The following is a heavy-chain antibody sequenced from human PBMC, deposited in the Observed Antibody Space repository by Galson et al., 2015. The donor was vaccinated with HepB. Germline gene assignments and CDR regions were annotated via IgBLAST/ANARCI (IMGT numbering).Heavy chain of an antibody. CDR1: GFTFSSYW. D-gene: IGHD5-24*01. V-gene: IGHV3-7*01. J-gene: IGHJ6*02. CDR3: ARHPKMATRCAIDV. CDR2: IKQDGSEK. Sequence: SLRLSCAASGFTFSSYWMSWVRQAPGQGLEWVANIKQDGSEKYYVEFVKGRFTIPRDNAKNSLYLQMNSLRAEDTAVYYCARHPKMATRCAIDVWGQGTTVTVSS.